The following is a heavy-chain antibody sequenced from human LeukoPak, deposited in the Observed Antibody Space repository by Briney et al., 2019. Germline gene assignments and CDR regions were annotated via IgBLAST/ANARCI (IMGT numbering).Heavy chain of an antibody. CDR1: GFTFSSYG. Sequence: GGSLRLSCAASGFTFSSYGMHWVRQAPGKGLEWVAVISYDGSNKYYADSVKGRFTISRDNSKNTLYLQMNSLRAEDMAVYYCARDSGYCGSTSCYGNDAFDIWGQGTMVTVSS. D-gene: IGHD2-2*03. J-gene: IGHJ3*02. V-gene: IGHV3-30*03. CDR2: ISYDGSNK. CDR3: ARDSGYCGSTSCYGNDAFDI.